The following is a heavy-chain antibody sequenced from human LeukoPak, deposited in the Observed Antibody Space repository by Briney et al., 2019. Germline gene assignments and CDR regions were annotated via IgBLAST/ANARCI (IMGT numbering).Heavy chain of an antibody. J-gene: IGHJ4*02. CDR3: ARASAFLILLSDLVY. CDR1: GFTFNSYW. Sequence: GGSLRLSCAASGFTFNSYWMSWVRQAPGKGLEWVAVISYDGSNKYYADSVKGRFTISRDNSKNTLYLQMNSLRAEDTAVYYCARASAFLILLSDLVYWGQGTLVTVSS. V-gene: IGHV3-30-3*01. D-gene: IGHD2-21*01. CDR2: ISYDGSNK.